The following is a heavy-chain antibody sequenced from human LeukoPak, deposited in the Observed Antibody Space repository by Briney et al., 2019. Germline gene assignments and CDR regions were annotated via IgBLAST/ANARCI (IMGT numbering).Heavy chain of an antibody. CDR3: ARDLLILPRTEFDY. V-gene: IGHV1-2*02. J-gene: IGHJ4*02. Sequence: ASVKVSCKASGYTFTGYYMHWVRQAPGQGIEWMGWINPNSGGTNYAQKFQGRVTMTRDTSISTAYMELSRLRSDDTAVYYCARDLLILPRTEFDYWGQGTLVTVSS. D-gene: IGHD2-15*01. CDR1: GYTFTGYY. CDR2: INPNSGGT.